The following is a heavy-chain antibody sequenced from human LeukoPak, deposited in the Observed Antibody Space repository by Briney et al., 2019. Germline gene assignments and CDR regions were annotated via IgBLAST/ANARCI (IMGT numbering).Heavy chain of an antibody. CDR1: GGSISSSSYY. V-gene: IGHV4-39*01. J-gene: IGHJ4*02. Sequence: SETLSLTCTVSGGSISSSSYYWGWIRQPPGKGLEWIGSIYYSGNTYYNPSLKSRVTISVDTSKNQFSLNLSSVTAAGTAVYYCTVVDYWGQGTLVTVSS. CDR3: TVVDY. CDR2: IYYSGNT.